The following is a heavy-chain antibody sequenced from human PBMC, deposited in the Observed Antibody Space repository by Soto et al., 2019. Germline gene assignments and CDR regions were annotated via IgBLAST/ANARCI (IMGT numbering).Heavy chain of an antibody. D-gene: IGHD2-15*01. CDR1: GGSISSSYFY. V-gene: IGHV4-39*01. CDR3: ARYCSGGSCQGGSDY. CDR2: IYYSGST. Sequence: SETQHPSCTVSGGSISSSYFYWGWVPQPPGKGLEWIGSIYYSGSTYYNPSLKSRVTISVDTSKNQFSLKLSSVTAADTAVYYCARYCSGGSCQGGSDYWGQGTLVTVSS. J-gene: IGHJ4*02.